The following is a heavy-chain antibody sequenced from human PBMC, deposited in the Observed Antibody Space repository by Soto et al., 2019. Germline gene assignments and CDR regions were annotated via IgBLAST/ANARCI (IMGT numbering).Heavy chain of an antibody. CDR3: ARGPSGDKVDY. Sequence: PSETLSLTCTVSGGSISSGGYYWSWIRQHPGKGLEWIGSIYYSGSTYSSPSLKSRVTVSVDTSKNQFSLRLSSVTAADTAMYYCARGPSGDKVDYWGQGILVTVSS. CDR1: GGSISSGGYY. V-gene: IGHV4-30-4*08. J-gene: IGHJ4*02. CDR2: IYYSGST. D-gene: IGHD1-26*01.